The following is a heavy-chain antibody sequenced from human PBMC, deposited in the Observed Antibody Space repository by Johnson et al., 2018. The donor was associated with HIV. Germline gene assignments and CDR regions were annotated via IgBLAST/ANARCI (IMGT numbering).Heavy chain of an antibody. CDR1: GFTFSSFG. V-gene: IGHV3-66*01. D-gene: IGHD6-13*01. CDR3: ARGGIAAKEPWFERWESGAFDV. Sequence: VQLVESGGGVVQPGRSLRLSCAASGFTFSSFGMHWVRQAPGKGLEWVSVIYSGGSTYYADSVKGRFTISRDTSKNTLYLQMNSLRAEDTAVYYCARGGIAAKEPWFERWESGAFDVWGQGTLVTVSS. J-gene: IGHJ3*01. CDR2: IYSGGST.